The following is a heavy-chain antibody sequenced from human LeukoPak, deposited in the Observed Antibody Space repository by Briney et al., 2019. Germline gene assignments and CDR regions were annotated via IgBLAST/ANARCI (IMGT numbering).Heavy chain of an antibody. D-gene: IGHD3-22*01. CDR1: GHTSTTYA. V-gene: IGHV1-3*01. CDR3: ARDYYDSSGYYYPDAFDI. CDR2: IHAGNGNI. Sequence: ASVKVSCKASGHTSTTYAIHWVRQAPGQGLEWMGWIHAGNGNIKYSQKFQGRVTITGDTSASTAYMELSSLRSEDTAVYYCARDYYDSSGYYYPDAFDIWGQGTMVTVSS. J-gene: IGHJ3*02.